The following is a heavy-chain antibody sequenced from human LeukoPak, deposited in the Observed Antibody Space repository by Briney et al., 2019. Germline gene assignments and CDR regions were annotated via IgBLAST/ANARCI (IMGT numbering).Heavy chain of an antibody. CDR2: INPSGGST. CDR1: GGTFISYA. V-gene: IGHV1-46*01. J-gene: IGHJ4*02. CDR3: ARGLTYYDY. Sequence: GASVKVSCKASGGTFISYAISWVRQAPGQGLEWMGIINPSGGSTSYAQKFQGRVTMTRDTSTSTVYMELSSLRSEDTAVYYCARGLTYYDYWGQGTLVTVSS. D-gene: IGHD4/OR15-4a*01.